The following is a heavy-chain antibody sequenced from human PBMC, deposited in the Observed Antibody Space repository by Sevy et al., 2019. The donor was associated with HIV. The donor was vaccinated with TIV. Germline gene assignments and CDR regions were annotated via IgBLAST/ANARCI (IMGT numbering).Heavy chain of an antibody. V-gene: IGHV4-39*02. CDR1: GGSVTSCDYS. J-gene: IGHJ4*02. Sequence: SETLSLTCAVSGGSVTSCDYSWGWIRHPPGKGLEWVGCIYHSEQTYYNPSLKSRVTISVDASQNLFSLKLTSGTAADTAVYYCVLCLAASALFHSWGQGTLVTVSS. CDR3: VLCLAASALFHS. D-gene: IGHD3-10*02. CDR2: IYHSEQT.